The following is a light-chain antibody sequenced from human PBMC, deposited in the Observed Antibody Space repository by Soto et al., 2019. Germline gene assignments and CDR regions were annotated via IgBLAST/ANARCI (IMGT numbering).Light chain of an antibody. Sequence: DIQMTQSPSNLSASIGDRVTITCRASQTIGNYVNWYQQKPGKAPKLLISAASRLQSGVSSRFRGVGSETYVTRTINTLQREGIGPYFCQLGYTTPRFGGRPKVEI. CDR1: QTIGNY. CDR2: AAS. CDR3: QLGYTTPR. V-gene: IGKV1-39*01. J-gene: IGKJ4*01.